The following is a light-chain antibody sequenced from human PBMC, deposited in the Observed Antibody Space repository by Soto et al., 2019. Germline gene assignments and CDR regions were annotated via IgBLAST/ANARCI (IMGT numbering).Light chain of an antibody. CDR3: AALDDSLSGRV. J-gene: IGLJ1*01. Sequence: QSVLTQPPSASGTPGQRVSISCSGGSSNIGSHNVYWYQQLPGTAPKLLIFKNNQRPSGVPDRFSGSKSGTSASLAISGLRSEDEADYYCAALDDSLSGRVFGTGTKVTVL. CDR1: SSNIGSHN. CDR2: KNN. V-gene: IGLV1-47*01.